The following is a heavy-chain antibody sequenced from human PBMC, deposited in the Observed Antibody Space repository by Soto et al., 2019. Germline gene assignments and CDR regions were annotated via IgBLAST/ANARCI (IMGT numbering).Heavy chain of an antibody. CDR1: GYTFTSYY. CDR2: INPSGGST. D-gene: IGHD5-12*01. Sequence: QVQLVQSGAEVKKPGASVKVSCKASGYTFTSYYMHWVRQAPGQGLEWMGIINPSGGSTSYAQKFQGRVTMTRDTSTSTVYMELSSLRSEDTAVYYCARGGGSGYYFRSGMDVWGHGTTVTVSS. CDR3: ARGGGSGYYFRSGMDV. J-gene: IGHJ6*02. V-gene: IGHV1-46*01.